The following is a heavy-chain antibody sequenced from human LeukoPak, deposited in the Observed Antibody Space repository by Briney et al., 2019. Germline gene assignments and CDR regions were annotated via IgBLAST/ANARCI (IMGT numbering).Heavy chain of an antibody. V-gene: IGHV4-34*01. J-gene: IGHJ3*02. CDR1: GGSFSGYY. CDR2: ISHSGST. Sequence: SETLSLTRAVYGGSFSGYYWSWIRQPPGKGLEWIGEISHSGSTNYNPSLKSRVTISVDTSKNQFSLKLSSVTAADTAVYYCAREGVDTAMVDAFDIWGQGTMVTVSS. D-gene: IGHD5-18*01. CDR3: AREGVDTAMVDAFDI.